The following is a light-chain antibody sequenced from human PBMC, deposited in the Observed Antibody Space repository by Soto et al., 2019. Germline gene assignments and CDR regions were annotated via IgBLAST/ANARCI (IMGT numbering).Light chain of an antibody. CDR1: ALPKQY. CDR3: QSADSSGTYHVV. CDR2: KAS. J-gene: IGLJ2*01. Sequence: SYELTQPPSVSVSPGQTARITCSGDALPKQYAYWYQQKPGQAPVLVIYKASERPSGIPEPFSGSSSGTTVTLTISGVQAEDEADYYCQSADSSGTYHVVFGGGTKLTVL. V-gene: IGLV3-25*03.